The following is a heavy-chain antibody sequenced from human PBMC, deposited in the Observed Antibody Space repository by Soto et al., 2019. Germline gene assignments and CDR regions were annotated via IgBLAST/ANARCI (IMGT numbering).Heavy chain of an antibody. D-gene: IGHD6-13*01. CDR2: IIPIFGTA. Sequence: SVKVSCKASGCSFSSYAISWVRQAPGQGLEWMGGIIPIFGTANYAQKFQGRVTITADESTSTAYMELSSLRSEDTAVYYCARIAAAAGIPLDYWGQGTLVTVSS. CDR1: GCSFSSYA. V-gene: IGHV1-69*13. CDR3: ARIAAAAGIPLDY. J-gene: IGHJ4*02.